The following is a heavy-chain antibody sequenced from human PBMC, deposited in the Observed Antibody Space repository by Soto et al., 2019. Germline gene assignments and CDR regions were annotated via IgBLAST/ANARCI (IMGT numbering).Heavy chain of an antibody. V-gene: IGHV5-51*01. CDR3: ARPASSGWWQP. D-gene: IGHD6-19*01. CDR2: IYPGDSDP. Sequence: GESLKISCKGSGYSFTTYWIGRVRQRPGQGLEWMAVIYPGDSDPRYSPSFQRQVTISADKSISTAYPQWSSLKASDTAIYYSARPASSGWWQPWGQGTLVTVSS. CDR1: GYSFTTYW. J-gene: IGHJ5*02.